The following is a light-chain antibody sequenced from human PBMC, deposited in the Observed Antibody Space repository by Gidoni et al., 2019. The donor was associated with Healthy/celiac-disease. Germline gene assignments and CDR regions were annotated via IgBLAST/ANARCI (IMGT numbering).Light chain of an antibody. V-gene: IGKV3-15*01. Sequence: IVTTQSPATLSESPGERATLSCRSSQSVSSNLAWYQQKPGQAPRLIYGASTRATGIPARFSGSGSGTEFTLTISSLQSEDFAVYYCQQYNNWPGLTFGGGTKVEIK. CDR2: GAS. J-gene: IGKJ4*01. CDR1: QSVSSN. CDR3: QQYNNWPGLT.